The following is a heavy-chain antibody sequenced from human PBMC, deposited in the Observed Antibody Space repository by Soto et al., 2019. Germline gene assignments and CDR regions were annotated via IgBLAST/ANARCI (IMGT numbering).Heavy chain of an antibody. J-gene: IGHJ6*02. CDR3: ARAMGYSGSGQSTNSDYYYYGLDV. CDR1: GFTFSNYA. V-gene: IGHV3-30*04. CDR2: TSYDGQNK. Sequence: QVQLVESGGGVVQPGRSLRLSCAASGFTFSNYAMHWVRQAPGKGLEWVAVTSYDGQNKYDADSVKGRFTISRDNSKNTLYLQMNSLRREDTAVYYCARAMGYSGSGQSTNSDYYYYGLDVWGQGTTVTVSS. D-gene: IGHD3-10*01.